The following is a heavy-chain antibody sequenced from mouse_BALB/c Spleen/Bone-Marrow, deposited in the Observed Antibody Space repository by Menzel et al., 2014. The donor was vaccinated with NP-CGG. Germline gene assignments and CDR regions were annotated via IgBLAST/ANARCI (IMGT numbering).Heavy chain of an antibody. V-gene: IGHV3-1*02. CDR2: IHYSGST. D-gene: IGHD2-3*01. Sequence: EVQGVESGPDLVKPSQSLSLTCTVTGYSITSGYSWHWIRQFPGNKLEWMGYIHYSGSTNYNPSLKSRISITRDTSKNQYFLQLNSVTTENTATDYCARDDGYYALFDYWGQGTTLTVSS. J-gene: IGHJ2*01. CDR1: GYSITSGYS. CDR3: ARDDGYYALFDY.